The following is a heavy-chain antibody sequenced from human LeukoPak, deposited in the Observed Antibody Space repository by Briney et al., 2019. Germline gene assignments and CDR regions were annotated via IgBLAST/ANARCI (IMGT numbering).Heavy chain of an antibody. Sequence: GGSLRLSCAASGFTFSSYAMSWVRQAPGKGLEWVSSISGSGGDTYYADSVKGRFTISRDNTKNTLYLQMNSPSAEDTAVYYCAKDLYSSGWYGFDYWGQGTLVTVSS. D-gene: IGHD6-19*01. CDR1: GFTFSSYA. V-gene: IGHV3-23*01. CDR2: ISGSGGDT. J-gene: IGHJ4*02. CDR3: AKDLYSSGWYGFDY.